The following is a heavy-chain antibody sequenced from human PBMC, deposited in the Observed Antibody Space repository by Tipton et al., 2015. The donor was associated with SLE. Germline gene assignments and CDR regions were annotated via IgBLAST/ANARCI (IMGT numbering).Heavy chain of an antibody. CDR2: IYYST. Sequence: TLSLTCTVSGGSISRYSWSWIRQPPGKGLEWIGYIYYSTNYNPSLRGRVTISIDTSKNQFSLRLNSVTATDTAVYYCAGVYTNRAFDFWGQGTLVTVSS. CDR3: AGVYTNRAFDF. J-gene: IGHJ4*02. D-gene: IGHD5/OR15-5a*01. CDR1: GGSISRYS. V-gene: IGHV4-59*08.